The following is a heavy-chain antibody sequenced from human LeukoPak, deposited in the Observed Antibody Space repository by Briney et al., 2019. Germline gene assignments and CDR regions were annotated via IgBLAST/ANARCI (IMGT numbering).Heavy chain of an antibody. D-gene: IGHD2-15*01. J-gene: IGHJ4*02. CDR1: GYTFTGYY. V-gene: IGHV1-46*01. Sequence: ASVKVSCKASGYTFTGYYIHWVRQAPGQGLEWMGIINPSDGSTTYTQKFQGRVTMTTDTSTSTVNMELSSLRSEDTAVYYCAPSVRSGGSYYFDYWGQGTLVTVSS. CDR2: INPSDGST. CDR3: APSVRSGGSYYFDY.